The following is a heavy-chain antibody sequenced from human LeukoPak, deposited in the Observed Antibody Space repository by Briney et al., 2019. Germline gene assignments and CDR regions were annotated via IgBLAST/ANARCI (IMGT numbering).Heavy chain of an antibody. J-gene: IGHJ4*02. V-gene: IGHV1-69*13. CDR3: ARDYYDILTGYYLRDY. CDR2: IIPIFGTA. Sequence: ASVKVSCKASGGTFSSYAISWVRQAPGQGLEWVGGIIPIFGTANYAQKFQGRVTITADESTSTDYMELSRLRSQDTAVYYCARDYYDILTGYYLRDYWGQGTLVTVSS. CDR1: GGTFSSYA. D-gene: IGHD3-9*01.